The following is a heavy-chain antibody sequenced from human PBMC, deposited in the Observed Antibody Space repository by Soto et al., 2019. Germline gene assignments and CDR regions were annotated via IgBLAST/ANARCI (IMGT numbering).Heavy chain of an antibody. CDR1: GGSFSGYY. Sequence: QVQLQQWGAGLLKPSETLSLTCAVYGGSFSGYYWSWIRQPPGKGLEWIGEINHSGSTNYNPSLKSRVTISVDTSKNQFSPKLSSVPAADTAVYYCARGGRNHDILTGYYYYYYGMDVWGQGTTVTVSS. D-gene: IGHD3-9*01. CDR3: ARGGRNHDILTGYYYYYYGMDV. J-gene: IGHJ6*02. CDR2: INHSGST. V-gene: IGHV4-34*01.